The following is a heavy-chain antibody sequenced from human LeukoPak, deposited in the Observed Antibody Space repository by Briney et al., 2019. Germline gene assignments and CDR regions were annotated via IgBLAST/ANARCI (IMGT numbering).Heavy chain of an antibody. CDR1: GYTFTGYY. V-gene: IGHV1-2*02. CDR2: INPNSGGT. D-gene: IGHD6-13*01. J-gene: IGHJ3*02. Sequence: ASVRVSCKASGYTFTGYYMHWVRQAPGQGLEWMGWINPNSGGTNYAQKFQGRVTMTRDTSISTAYMELSRLRSDDTAVYYCARELYFGAAAGTGGAFDIWGQGTMVTVSS. CDR3: ARELYFGAAAGTGGAFDI.